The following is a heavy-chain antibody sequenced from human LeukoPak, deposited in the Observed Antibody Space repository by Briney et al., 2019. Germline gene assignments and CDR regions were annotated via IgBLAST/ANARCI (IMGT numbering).Heavy chain of an antibody. CDR3: AKDDILTGYYPSVYFDY. J-gene: IGHJ4*02. CDR2: ISHDGSNP. Sequence: PGGSLRLSCAASGFTFSNYAMLWVRQAPGKGLEWVAFISHDGSNPHYADSVKGRFTISRDNSKNTLYLQMNSLRAEDTAVYYCAKDDILTGYYPSVYFDYWGQGTLVTVSS. V-gene: IGHV3-30-3*01. CDR1: GFTFSNYA. D-gene: IGHD3-9*01.